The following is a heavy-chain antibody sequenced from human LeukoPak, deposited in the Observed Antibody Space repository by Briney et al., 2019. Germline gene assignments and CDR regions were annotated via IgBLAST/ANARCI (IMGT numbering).Heavy chain of an antibody. CDR2: IYTSGST. D-gene: IGHD3-22*01. CDR3: ARGGSYYYDSSGLL. V-gene: IGHV4-61*02. CDR1: GGSISSGSYY. Sequence: SETLSLTCTVSGGSISSGSYYWSWIRQPAGKGLEWIGRIYTSGSTDYSPSLKSRVTISVDTSKTQFSLKLSSVTAADTAVYYCARGGSYYYDSSGLLWGQGTLVTVSS. J-gene: IGHJ4*02.